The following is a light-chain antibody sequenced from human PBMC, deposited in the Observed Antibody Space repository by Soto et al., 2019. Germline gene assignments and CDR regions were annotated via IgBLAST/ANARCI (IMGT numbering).Light chain of an antibody. CDR1: QSVSSN. CDR2: GAS. J-gene: IGKJ3*01. Sequence: EIVMTQSPATLYVSPGERATLSCRASQSVSSNLAWYQQKPGQAPRLLIYGASTRATGIPARFSGSGSGTEFSLTISSLQAEDLAVYYCQQYNNWLVTFGAGTKVDIK. CDR3: QQYNNWLVT. V-gene: IGKV3-15*01.